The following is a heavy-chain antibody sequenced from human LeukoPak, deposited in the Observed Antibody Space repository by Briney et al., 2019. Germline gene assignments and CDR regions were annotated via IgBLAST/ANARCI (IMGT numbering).Heavy chain of an antibody. CDR3: TRGHWGLQS. V-gene: IGHV4-59*02. CDR2: IHHSGNS. D-gene: IGHD7-27*01. Sequence: SETLSLTCTVSGASVTDYYWSWIRQSPGKGLEWISYIHHSGNSDYNPSLRSRVTTSLDTSKNQFSLNLISVTAADTAVYYCTRGHWGLQSWSQGTLVTVST. J-gene: IGHJ5*02. CDR1: GASVTDYY.